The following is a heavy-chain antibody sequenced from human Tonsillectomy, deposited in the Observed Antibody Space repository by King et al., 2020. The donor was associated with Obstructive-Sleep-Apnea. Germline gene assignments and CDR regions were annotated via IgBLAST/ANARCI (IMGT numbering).Heavy chain of an antibody. D-gene: IGHD2-2*01. Sequence: QLVQSGAEVIKPGESLKISCKGSGYSFTSYWIGWFRQIPGKGLEWMGIIYPGDSDTRYSPSFQGKVTISPDKSILTAYLQGSSLKASDTAMYYCATSKGYCTSTSCYAPFDYWGQGTLVTVSS. CDR1: GYSFTSYW. J-gene: IGHJ4*02. CDR3: ATSKGYCTSTSCYAPFDY. V-gene: IGHV5-51*01. CDR2: IYPGDSDT.